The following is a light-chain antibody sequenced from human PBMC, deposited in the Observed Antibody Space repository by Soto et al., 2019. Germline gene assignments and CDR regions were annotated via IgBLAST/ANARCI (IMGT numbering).Light chain of an antibody. CDR1: NIGSKS. V-gene: IGLV3-21*04. CDR3: QVWDSSSDHYV. CDR2: YDS. J-gene: IGLJ1*01. Sequence: SYELTQPPSVSVAPGKTARITCGGNNIGSKSVHWYQQKPGQAPVLVIYYDSDRPSGIPERFSGSNSGNTATLTIGRVEAGDEADYYCQVWDSSSDHYVFGTGTTVTVL.